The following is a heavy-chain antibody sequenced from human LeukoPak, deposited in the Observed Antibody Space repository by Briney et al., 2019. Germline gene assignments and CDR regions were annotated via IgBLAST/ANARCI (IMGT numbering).Heavy chain of an antibody. V-gene: IGHV4-39*01. J-gene: IGHJ1*01. CDR3: ARRGAAAGFD. CDR2: IYYSGST. Sequence: SETLSLTCTVSGGSISSSSDYWGWIRQPPGKGLEWIGSIYYSGSTYYNPSLKSRVTISVDTSKNQFSLKLSSVTAADTAVYYCARRGAAAGFDWGQGTLVTVSS. D-gene: IGHD6-13*01. CDR1: GGSISSSSDY.